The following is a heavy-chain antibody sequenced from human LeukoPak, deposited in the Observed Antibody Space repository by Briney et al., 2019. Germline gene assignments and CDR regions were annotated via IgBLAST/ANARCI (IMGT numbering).Heavy chain of an antibody. CDR2: INHSGST. Sequence: SETLSLTCAVYGGSFSGYYWSWIRQPPGKGLEWIGEINHSGSTNYNPSLKSRVTISADTSKSQFSLKVSSVTAADTAVYYCARETNDGNFDYWGQGTLVTVSS. J-gene: IGHJ4*02. CDR1: GGSFSGYY. V-gene: IGHV4-34*01. CDR3: ARETNDGNFDY. D-gene: IGHD1-1*01.